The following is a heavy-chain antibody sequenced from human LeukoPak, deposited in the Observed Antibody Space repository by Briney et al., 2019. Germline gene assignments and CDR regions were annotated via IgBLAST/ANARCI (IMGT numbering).Heavy chain of an antibody. V-gene: IGHV1-2*02. CDR3: ASSSWSAYFDS. Sequence: ASVKVSCKASGYTFTGYYMHWVRQAPGQGLEWMGWINPNSGGTNYAQKFQGRVTITRDTSASTAYMELSSLGSEDTAVYYCASSSWSAYFDSWGQGTLVTVSS. CDR1: GYTFTGYY. CDR2: INPNSGGT. D-gene: IGHD6-13*01. J-gene: IGHJ4*02.